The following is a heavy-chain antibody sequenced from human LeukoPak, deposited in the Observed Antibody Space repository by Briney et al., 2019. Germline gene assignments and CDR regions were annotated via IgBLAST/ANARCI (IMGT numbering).Heavy chain of an antibody. D-gene: IGHD1-26*01. V-gene: IGHV1-58*02. J-gene: IGHJ4*02. CDR3: AADPYSGSYFNY. Sequence: ASVKVSCKASGFTFTSSAMQWVRQARGQRLEWIGWIVVGSGNTNYAQKFQERVTITRDMSTSTAYMELSSLSSEDTVVYYCAADPYSGSYFNYWGQGTLVTVSS. CDR2: IVVGSGNT. CDR1: GFTFTSSA.